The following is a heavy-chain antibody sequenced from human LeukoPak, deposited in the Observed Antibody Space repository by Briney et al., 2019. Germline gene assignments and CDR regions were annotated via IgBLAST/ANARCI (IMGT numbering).Heavy chain of an antibody. J-gene: IGHJ4*02. D-gene: IGHD2-8*02. V-gene: IGHV5-10-1*01. Sequence: GESLKISCRGSGYSFTTYWIGWVRQMPGKGLEWMGRIDPSDSYTNYSPSFQGHVTISADKSISTAYLQWSSLKASDTAMYYCARQSGGLAIDYWGQGTLVTVSS. CDR1: GYSFTTYW. CDR3: ARQSGGLAIDY. CDR2: IDPSDSYT.